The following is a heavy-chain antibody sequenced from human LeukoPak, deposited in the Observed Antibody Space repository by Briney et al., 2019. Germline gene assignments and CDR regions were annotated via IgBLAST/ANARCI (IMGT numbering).Heavy chain of an antibody. V-gene: IGHV3-66*02. CDR1: GFTVSNNY. CDR3: AGRRVLDASFDY. J-gene: IGHJ4*02. Sequence: GGSLRLSCPASGFTVSNNYMSWVRQAPGKGLEWVSVIYSGDNTYYVESVKGRFTISRDNSKNTLFLQMNRLRAEDTAVYYCAGRRVLDASFDYWGQGTLVTVCS. CDR2: IYSGDNT. D-gene: IGHD3-16*01.